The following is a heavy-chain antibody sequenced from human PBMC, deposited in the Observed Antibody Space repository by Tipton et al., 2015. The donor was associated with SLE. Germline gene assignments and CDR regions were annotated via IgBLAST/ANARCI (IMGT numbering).Heavy chain of an antibody. CDR1: GGSISSSTYY. CDR3: ARQQYNWNYGRGAEYFKN. V-gene: IGHV4-39*01. CDR2: IYPFGST. J-gene: IGHJ1*01. Sequence: TLSLTCTVSGGSISSSTYYWGWIRQPPGKGLQWIGEIYPFGSTKYNPSLKSRVTMSVDTSKNQFSLKLSSVTAADTAVYYCARQQYNWNYGRGAEYFKNWGQGTLVTVSS. D-gene: IGHD1-7*01.